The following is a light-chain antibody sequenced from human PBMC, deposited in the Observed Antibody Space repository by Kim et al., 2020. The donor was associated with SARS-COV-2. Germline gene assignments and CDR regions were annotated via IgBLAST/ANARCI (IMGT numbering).Light chain of an antibody. CDR1: SRDVAVNKY. CDR2: DVS. Sequence: QAVTISCNATSRDVAVNKYVSWYQQHPGKAPKLMIDDVSNRPSGVSNRFSGSKSGNTASLTISGLQAEDEADYYCSSYTSSSTNYVFGTGTKVTVL. CDR3: SSYTSSSTNYV. J-gene: IGLJ1*01. V-gene: IGLV2-14*03.